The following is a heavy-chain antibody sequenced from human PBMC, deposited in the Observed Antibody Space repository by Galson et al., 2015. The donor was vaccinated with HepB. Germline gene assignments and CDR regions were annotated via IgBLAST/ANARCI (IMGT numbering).Heavy chain of an antibody. Sequence: SLRLSCAASGFTFYRYDMVWVRQPPGKGLQWVSGITTSANTHYADSVKGRFTISRENAKNSLYLQMNTLRVGDTAVYYCARVVSTVVGYFFDYWGHGTLVVVSS. CDR2: ITTSANT. CDR1: GFTFYRYD. CDR3: ARVVSTVVGYFFDY. V-gene: IGHV3-13*04. J-gene: IGHJ4*01. D-gene: IGHD4-23*01.